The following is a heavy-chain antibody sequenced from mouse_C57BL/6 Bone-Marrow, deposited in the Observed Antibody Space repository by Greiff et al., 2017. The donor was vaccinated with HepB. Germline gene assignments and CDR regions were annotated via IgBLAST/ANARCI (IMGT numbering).Heavy chain of an antibody. D-gene: IGHD1-1*01. J-gene: IGHJ2*01. CDR1: DSEVFPIAY. CDR2: IIPSIGRT. CDR3: ARFDGSSLYFDY. Sequence: VQLQESGSELRSPGSSVKLSCKDFDSEVFPIAYMSWVRQKPGHGFEWIGGIIPSIGRTIYGEKFEDKATLDADTLSNTAYLERNSLTSEDSAIYYCARFDGSSLYFDYWGQGTTLTVSS. V-gene: IGHV15-2*01.